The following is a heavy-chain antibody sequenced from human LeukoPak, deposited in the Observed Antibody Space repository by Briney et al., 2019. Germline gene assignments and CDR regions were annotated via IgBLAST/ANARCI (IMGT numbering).Heavy chain of an antibody. V-gene: IGHV3-53*01. CDR1: GFTVSSNY. Sequence: GGSLRLSCAASGFTVSSNYMSWVRQAPGKGLEWVSVIYSGGSTYYADSVKGRFTISRDSSKNTLYLQMNSLRAEDTAVYYCARDTSDYYYDSSGYYYLGHWGQGTLVTVSS. J-gene: IGHJ4*02. CDR2: IYSGGST. CDR3: ARDTSDYYYDSSGYYYLGH. D-gene: IGHD3-22*01.